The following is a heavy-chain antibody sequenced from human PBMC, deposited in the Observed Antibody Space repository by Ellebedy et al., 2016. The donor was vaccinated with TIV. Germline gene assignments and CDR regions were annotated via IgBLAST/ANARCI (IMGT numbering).Heavy chain of an antibody. D-gene: IGHD3-10*01. CDR3: ARVSPYYGSGSRYYGMDV. Sequence: ASVKVSCKASGYTFTGYYMHWVRQAPGQGLEWMGIINPSGGSTSYAQKFQGRVTMTRDTSTSTVYMELSSLRSEDTAVYYCARVSPYYGSGSRYYGMDVWGQGTTVTVSS. CDR2: INPSGGST. V-gene: IGHV1-46*01. CDR1: GYTFTGYY. J-gene: IGHJ6*02.